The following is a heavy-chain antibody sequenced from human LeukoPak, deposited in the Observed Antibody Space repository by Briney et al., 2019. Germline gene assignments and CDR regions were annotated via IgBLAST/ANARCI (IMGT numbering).Heavy chain of an antibody. CDR2: ISSSGSTI. V-gene: IGHV3-11*01. CDR1: GFTFGDYY. CDR3: ARGGTRYTSGWYYFDY. Sequence: PGGSLRLSCAASGFTFGDYYMSWVRQAPGKGLDWVSYISSSGSTIYYADPVKGRFTISRDNAKNSLYLQMNSLRAEDTAVYYCARGGTRYTSGWYYFDYWGQGTLVTVSS. D-gene: IGHD6-19*01. J-gene: IGHJ4*02.